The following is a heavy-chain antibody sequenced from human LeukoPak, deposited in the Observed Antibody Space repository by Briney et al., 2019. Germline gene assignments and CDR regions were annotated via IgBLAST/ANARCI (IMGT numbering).Heavy chain of an antibody. Sequence: ASVKVSCKASGYSFTSHYMHWVRQAPGQGLEWLGLINPSGSSTLYAQKFQGRVTMTRDMSTTTDYMELSSLRSEDTAVYYCASNDYGDLPFDYWGQGTLVTVSS. CDR2: INPSGSST. J-gene: IGHJ4*02. D-gene: IGHD4-17*01. CDR1: GYSFTSHY. CDR3: ASNDYGDLPFDY. V-gene: IGHV1-46*01.